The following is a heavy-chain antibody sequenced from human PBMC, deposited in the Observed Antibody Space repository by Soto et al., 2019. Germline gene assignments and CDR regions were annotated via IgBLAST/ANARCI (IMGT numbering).Heavy chain of an antibody. CDR3: AKDDVSGDGLWLVSD. D-gene: IGHD2-21*02. V-gene: IGHV3-23*01. CDR2: ITGSGLTI. Sequence: GGSLRLSCEASGFAFSKYAMIWVRQAPGKGQEWVSGITGSGLTIEHSASVKGRFTISRDNSKNTVYLQMNSLRAEDTAIYYCAKDDVSGDGLWLVSDWGQGTPVTVSS. CDR1: GFAFSKYA. J-gene: IGHJ4*02.